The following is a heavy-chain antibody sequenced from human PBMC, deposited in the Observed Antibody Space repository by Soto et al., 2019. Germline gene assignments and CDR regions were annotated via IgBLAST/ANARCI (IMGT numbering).Heavy chain of an antibody. Sequence: PGGSLRLSCAASGFTVSRNYMSWVRQAPGKGLEWVSVIYSGGSTYYADSVKGRFTISRDNSKNTLYLQMNSLRVEDTAVYYCANIRDKRGPPRDWGQGTQVTVSS. CDR1: GFTVSRNY. J-gene: IGHJ4*02. V-gene: IGHV3-66*01. CDR2: IYSGGST. CDR3: ANIRDKRGPPRD. D-gene: IGHD3-10*01.